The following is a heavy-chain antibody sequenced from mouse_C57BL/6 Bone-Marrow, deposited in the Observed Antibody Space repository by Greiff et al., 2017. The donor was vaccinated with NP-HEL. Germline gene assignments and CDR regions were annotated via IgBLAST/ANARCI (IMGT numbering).Heavy chain of an antibody. J-gene: IGHJ1*03. CDR3: ARWLLHALNV. D-gene: IGHD2-3*01. CDR1: GYTFTSYW. V-gene: IGHV1-7*01. CDR2: INPSSGTT. Sequence: QVQLKESGAELAKPGASVKLSCKASGYTFTSYWMHWVKQRPGQGLEWIGYINPSSGTTKYNQKFKGKATLTVDKSSSTAYMQLSILTSEDSAVYSCARWLLHALNVWTTGTTVTVSS.